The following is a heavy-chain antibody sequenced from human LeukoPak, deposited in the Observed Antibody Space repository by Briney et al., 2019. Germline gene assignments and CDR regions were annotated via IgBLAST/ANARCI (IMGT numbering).Heavy chain of an antibody. D-gene: IGHD2-8*01. CDR2: IYPGGGST. CDR1: GYTFTSYY. CDR3: ARDNDFDY. V-gene: IGHV1-46*01. Sequence: ASVKVSCKASGYTFTSYYIHWVRQAPGQGLEWIGIIYPGGGSTSYAQKLQGRVTMTRDMSTSTVYMELSSLRSEDTAVYYCARDNDFDYWGQGTLVTVSS. J-gene: IGHJ4*02.